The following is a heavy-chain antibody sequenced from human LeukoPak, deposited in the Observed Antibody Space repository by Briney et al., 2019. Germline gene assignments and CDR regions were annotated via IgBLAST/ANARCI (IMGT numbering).Heavy chain of an antibody. V-gene: IGHV4-59*01. CDR1: GGSFSSYY. J-gene: IGHJ5*02. CDR3: AGTPGYCSSTNCYSWFDP. CDR2: IYYSGST. D-gene: IGHD2-2*02. Sequence: SETLSLTCTVSGGSFSSYYWNWIRQPPGKGLEWIGYIYYSGSTNYYPSLKSRGTISVDTSNNQFSLKLPSVSAADTAVYYCAGTPGYCSSTNCYSWFDPWGQGTLVTVSS.